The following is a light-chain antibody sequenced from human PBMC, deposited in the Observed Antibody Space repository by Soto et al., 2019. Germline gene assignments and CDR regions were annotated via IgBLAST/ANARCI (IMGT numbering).Light chain of an antibody. CDR1: QSIISHY. Sequence: EMVLTQSPGTLSLSPGERATLYCRTSQSIISHYLAWYQQKPGQAPRLLIFSTSRRAAGVPDRFSGSGSGTDFTLTINRVEPEDFAVYYCQEYGTSPRPTFGGGSKVEIK. J-gene: IGKJ4*01. CDR3: QEYGTSPRPT. CDR2: STS. V-gene: IGKV3-20*01.